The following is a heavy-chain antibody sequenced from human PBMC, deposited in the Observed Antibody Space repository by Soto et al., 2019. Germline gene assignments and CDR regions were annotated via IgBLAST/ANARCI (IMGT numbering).Heavy chain of an antibody. D-gene: IGHD3-16*01. V-gene: IGHV3-23*01. CDR1: GFTFNTFE. Sequence: EVQLLESGGGLVQPGGSLRLSCAASGFTFNTFEMSWVRQAPGRGLEWVSFISDDSSRTYYADAVKGRFTISRDNSKYPLDLQMNSLTAEDTAVYACVKGGWLDFWGQGTLVTVSS. CDR3: VKGGWLDF. CDR2: ISDDSSRT. J-gene: IGHJ5*01.